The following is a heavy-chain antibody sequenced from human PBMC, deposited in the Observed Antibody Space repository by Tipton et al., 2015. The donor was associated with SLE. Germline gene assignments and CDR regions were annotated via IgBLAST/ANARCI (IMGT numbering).Heavy chain of an antibody. D-gene: IGHD6-19*01. J-gene: IGHJ3*02. CDR3: ARYSSGWYLRAVDI. V-gene: IGHV4-39*07. Sequence: TLSLTCTVSGGSISSSSYYWGWIRQPPGKGLEWIGSIYYSGSTYYNPSLKSRVTISVDTSKNQFSLKLSSVTAADTAVYYCARYSSGWYLRAVDIWGQGTMVTVSS. CDR2: IYYSGST. CDR1: GGSISSSSYY.